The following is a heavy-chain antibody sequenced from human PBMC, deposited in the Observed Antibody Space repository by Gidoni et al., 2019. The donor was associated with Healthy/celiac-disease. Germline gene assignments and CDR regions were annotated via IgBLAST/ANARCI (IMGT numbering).Heavy chain of an antibody. CDR3: ARVRIPLPGSHYYYYYMDV. CDR1: GFTVSSNY. Sequence: EVQLVESGGGLVQPGGSLRLSCAASGFTVSSNYMSWVRQAPGKGLEWVSVIYSGGSTYYADSVKGRFTISRDNSKNTLYLQMNSLRAEDTAVYYCARVRIPLPGSHYYYYYMDVWGKGTTVTVSS. V-gene: IGHV3-66*02. D-gene: IGHD4-17*01. CDR2: IYSGGST. J-gene: IGHJ6*03.